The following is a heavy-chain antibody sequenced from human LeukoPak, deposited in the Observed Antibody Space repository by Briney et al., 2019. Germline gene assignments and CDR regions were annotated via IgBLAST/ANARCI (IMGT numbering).Heavy chain of an antibody. CDR1: GFTFSNYW. CDR2: IKTDGSST. CDR3: ARVMYDFSTFTLSY. J-gene: IGHJ4*02. D-gene: IGHD3/OR15-3a*01. Sequence: GESLRLSCAASGFTFSNYWMHWVRQAPGKGLVWVSRIKTDGSSTTYADSVKGRFTISRDNAKNTLYLQMDSLRAEDTAVYYCARVMYDFSTFTLSYWGQGTLVTVSS. V-gene: IGHV3-74*01.